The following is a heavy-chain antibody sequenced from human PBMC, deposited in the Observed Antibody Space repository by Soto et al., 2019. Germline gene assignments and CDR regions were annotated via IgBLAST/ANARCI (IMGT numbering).Heavy chain of an antibody. CDR2: IWYHGRSQ. J-gene: IGHJ6*02. V-gene: IGHV3-33*01. D-gene: IGHD3-16*01. CDR3: ARWGRDIDV. CDR1: GFNFSSYG. Sequence: QVQLVESGGGVVQPGRSLRLSCAATGFNFSSYGMHWVRQAPGKGLEWVAVIWYHGRSQFYADSVQGRFTISRDNSKKTLYLHMNSLRAEDTAVYYCARWGRDIDVWGQGTTVTVSS.